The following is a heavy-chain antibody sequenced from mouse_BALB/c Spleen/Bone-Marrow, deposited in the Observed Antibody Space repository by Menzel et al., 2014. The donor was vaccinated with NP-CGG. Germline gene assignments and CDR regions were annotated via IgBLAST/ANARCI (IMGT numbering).Heavy chain of an antibody. CDR2: ISSGSSTI. CDR1: GSTFSGFG. V-gene: IGHV5-17*02. CDR3: ARSPYDYAAMDY. D-gene: IGHD2-4*01. Sequence: EVQLVESGGGLVQPGGSRKLSCAASGSTFSGFGMHWVRQAPEKGLEWVAYISSGSSTIYYADTVKGRFTISRDNPKNTLFLQMTSLRSEDTAMYYCARSPYDYAAMDYWGQGTSVTVSS. J-gene: IGHJ4*01.